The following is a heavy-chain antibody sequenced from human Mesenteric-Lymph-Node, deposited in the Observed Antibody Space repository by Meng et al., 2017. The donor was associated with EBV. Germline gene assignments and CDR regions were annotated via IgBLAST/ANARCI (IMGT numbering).Heavy chain of an antibody. V-gene: IGHV4-30-4*01. J-gene: IGHJ4*02. CDR3: ARVEQWLLYFDY. CDR2: IYYSGST. Sequence: VQRQESGPGLVKPSQTPSLTCAGAGGSISSGGYYWSWIRQPPGKGLEWIGYIYYSGSTYYNPSLKSRVTISVDTSKNQFSLKVSSVTAADTAVYYCARVEQWLLYFDYWGQGTLVTVSS. CDR1: GGSISSGGYY. D-gene: IGHD6-19*01.